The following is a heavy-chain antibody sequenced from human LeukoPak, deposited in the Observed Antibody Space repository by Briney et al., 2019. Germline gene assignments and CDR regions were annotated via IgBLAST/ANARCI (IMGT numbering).Heavy chain of an antibody. CDR2: IYSGGST. CDR1: GFTVSTNY. V-gene: IGHV3-66*01. D-gene: IGHD6-13*01. CDR3: ARDQVIAAAGTGYFQH. Sequence: PGGSLRLSCVVSGFTVSTNYMTWVRQAPGKGLEWVSVIYSGGSTFYADSVKGRFTISRDNSKNTLYLQMNSLRAEDTAVYYCARDQVIAAAGTGYFQHWGQGTLVTVSS. J-gene: IGHJ1*01.